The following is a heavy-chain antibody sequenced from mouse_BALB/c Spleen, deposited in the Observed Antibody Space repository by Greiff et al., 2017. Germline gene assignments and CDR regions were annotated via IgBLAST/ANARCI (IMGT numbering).Heavy chain of an antibody. CDR3: VRDLWYRGAMDY. V-gene: IGHV2-9-2*01. Sequence: VMLVESGPGLVAPSQSLSITCTVTGFSLTSYDISWIRQPPGKGLEWLGVIWTGGGTNYNSAFMSRLSISKDNSKSQVFLKMNSLQTDDTAIYYCVRDLWYRGAMDYWGQGTSVTVSS. D-gene: IGHD2-1*01. CDR1: GFSLTSYD. CDR2: IWTGGGT. J-gene: IGHJ4*01.